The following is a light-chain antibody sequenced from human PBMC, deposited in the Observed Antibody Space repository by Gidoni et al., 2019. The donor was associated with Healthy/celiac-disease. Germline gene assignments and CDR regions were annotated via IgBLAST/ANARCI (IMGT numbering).Light chain of an antibody. Sequence: EIVMTQSPANLSVSPGERATLSCRASQSVSSNLAWYQQKPGQAPRLLIYGASTRATGIPARLSGSGSGTEFTLTISSLQSEDFAVYYCQKYNNWPPWTFGQGTKVEIK. CDR1: QSVSSN. V-gene: IGKV3-15*01. CDR3: QKYNNWPPWT. CDR2: GAS. J-gene: IGKJ1*01.